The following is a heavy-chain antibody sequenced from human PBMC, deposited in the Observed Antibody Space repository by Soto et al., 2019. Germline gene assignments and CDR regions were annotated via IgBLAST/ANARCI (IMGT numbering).Heavy chain of an antibody. D-gene: IGHD1-26*01. J-gene: IGHJ1*01. CDR2: IYHSGTT. CDR3: ARHGSNSGSYSEYFQH. V-gene: IGHV4-34*01. CDR1: GGSFSAYY. Sequence: SETLSLTCAVYGGSFSAYYWSWIRQPPGKGLEWIGYIYHSGTTYYNSSLKSRVTISVDTSRNQFSLKLSSVTAADTAVYYCARHGSNSGSYSEYFQHWGQGTLVTVSS.